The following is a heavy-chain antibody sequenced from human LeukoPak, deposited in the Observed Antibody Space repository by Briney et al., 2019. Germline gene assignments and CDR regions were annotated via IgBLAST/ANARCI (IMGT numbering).Heavy chain of an antibody. CDR3: ARVPIVYDSSGYPYYYYYYMDV. CDR2: ISSSGSTI. Sequence: GGSLRLSCAASGFTFSDYYMSWIRQAPGKGLEWVSYISSSGSTIYYADSVKGRFTISRDNAKNSLYLQMNSLRAEDTAVYYCARVPIVYDSSGYPYYYYYYMDVWGKGTTVTISS. CDR1: GFTFSDYY. V-gene: IGHV3-11*01. D-gene: IGHD3-22*01. J-gene: IGHJ6*03.